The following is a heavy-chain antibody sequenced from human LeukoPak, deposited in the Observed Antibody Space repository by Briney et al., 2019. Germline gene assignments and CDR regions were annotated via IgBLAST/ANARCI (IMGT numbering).Heavy chain of an antibody. CDR3: ARDDALGDNALYI. CDR2: ILNDGSQE. CDR1: GFTFSSYG. J-gene: IGHJ3*02. V-gene: IGHV3-33*01. Sequence: GRSLRLSYAASGFTFSSYGMHWVRQAPGKGLEWVAVILNDGSQEKYADSVKGRFTISRDNSKNTLFLQMNSLRAEDTAVYYCARDDALGDNALYIWGQGTMVTVSS. D-gene: IGHD3-16*01.